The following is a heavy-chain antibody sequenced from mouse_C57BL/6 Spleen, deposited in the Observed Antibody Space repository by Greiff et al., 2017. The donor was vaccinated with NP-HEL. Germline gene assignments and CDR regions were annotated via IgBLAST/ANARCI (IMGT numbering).Heavy chain of an antibody. CDR3: ARSYYGSSLDY. J-gene: IGHJ2*01. CDR1: GYAFSSSW. D-gene: IGHD1-1*01. V-gene: IGHV1-82*01. Sequence: VQLQQSGPELVKPGASVKISCKASGYAFSSSWMNWVKQRPGKGLEWIGRIYPGDGDPNYNGKFKGKATLTADKSSSTAYMQLSSLTSEDSAVYFFARSYYGSSLDYWGQGTTLTVSS. CDR2: IYPGDGDP.